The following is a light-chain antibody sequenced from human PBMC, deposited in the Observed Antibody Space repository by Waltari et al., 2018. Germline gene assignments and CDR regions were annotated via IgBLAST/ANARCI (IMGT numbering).Light chain of an antibody. J-gene: IGLJ3*02. CDR2: KNN. CDR3: AAWDDNLTGPL. Sequence: SVLTQPPSASGTPGQTVTIPCSGSSSNIGGNFVSWYQQLPGMAPQPLVYKNNQRPPGVPGRFSGSKSGASASLAMSGLRSDDEAEYYCAAWDDNLTGPLFGGGTKVTVL. V-gene: IGLV1-47*01. CDR1: SSNIGGNF.